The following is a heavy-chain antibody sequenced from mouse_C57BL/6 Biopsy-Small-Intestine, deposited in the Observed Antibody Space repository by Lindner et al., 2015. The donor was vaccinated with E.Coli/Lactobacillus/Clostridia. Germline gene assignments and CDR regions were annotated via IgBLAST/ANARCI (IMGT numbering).Heavy chain of an antibody. Sequence: VQLQESGAELVRPGASVRLSCTASGFNIKDYYMHWVKQRPEQGLEWIGKIDPEDGDTEYAPKFQGKATMTADTSSNTAYLQLSSLTSEDTAVYYCTPYYYGFAYWGQGTLVTVSA. CDR3: TPYYYGFAY. V-gene: IGHV14-1*01. CDR1: GFNIKDYY. D-gene: IGHD1-1*01. CDR2: IDPEDGDT. J-gene: IGHJ3*01.